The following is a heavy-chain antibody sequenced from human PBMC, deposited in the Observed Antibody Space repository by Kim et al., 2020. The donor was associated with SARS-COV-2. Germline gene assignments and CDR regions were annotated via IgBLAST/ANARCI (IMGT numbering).Heavy chain of an antibody. J-gene: IGHJ5*02. CDR3: ARGDTAMVFGP. Sequence: NYAQKFQGRVPMTRDTSISTAYMGLGRLRSDDTAVYYCARGDTAMVFGPWGQGTLVTVSS. V-gene: IGHV1-2*02. D-gene: IGHD5-18*01.